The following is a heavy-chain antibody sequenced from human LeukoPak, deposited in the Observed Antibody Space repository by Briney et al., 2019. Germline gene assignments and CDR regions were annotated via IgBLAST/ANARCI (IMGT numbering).Heavy chain of an antibody. V-gene: IGHV4-39*07. CDR2: IYYSGST. CDR3: ARGVTMIVVARGPVAFDI. D-gene: IGHD3-22*01. Sequence: PSETLSLTCTVSGGSISSSSYYWGWIRQPPGKGLEWIGSIYYSGSTNYNPSLKSRVAISVGTSKNQFSLKLSSVTAADTAVYYCARGVTMIVVARGPVAFDIWGQGTMVTVSS. J-gene: IGHJ3*02. CDR1: GGSISSSSYY.